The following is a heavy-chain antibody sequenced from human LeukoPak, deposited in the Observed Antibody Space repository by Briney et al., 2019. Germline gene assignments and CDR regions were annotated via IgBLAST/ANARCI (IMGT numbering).Heavy chain of an antibody. Sequence: PGGSLRLSCAASGFTFDDNGMSWVRQAPGKGLEWVSGINWNGDSTGYVESVKGRFTISRDNAKNSLYLQMNSLRAEDTAVYYCARDVSGYDPGRFDYWGQGSLVTVSS. CDR3: ARDVSGYDPGRFDY. CDR2: INWNGDST. D-gene: IGHD5-12*01. V-gene: IGHV3-20*04. J-gene: IGHJ4*02. CDR1: GFTFDDNG.